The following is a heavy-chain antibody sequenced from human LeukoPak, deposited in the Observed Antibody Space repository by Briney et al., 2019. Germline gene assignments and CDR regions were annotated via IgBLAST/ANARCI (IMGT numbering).Heavy chain of an antibody. J-gene: IGHJ4*02. CDR3: ARDLRRSYDILTGYYEGSDY. D-gene: IGHD3-9*01. V-gene: IGHV1-69*04. Sequence: AASVKVSCKASGGTFSSYAISWVRQAPGQGIEWMGRIIPIFGIANYAQKFQGRVTITADKSTSTAYMELSSLRSEDTAVYYCARDLRRSYDILTGYYEGSDYWGQGTLVTVPS. CDR1: GGTFSSYA. CDR2: IIPIFGIA.